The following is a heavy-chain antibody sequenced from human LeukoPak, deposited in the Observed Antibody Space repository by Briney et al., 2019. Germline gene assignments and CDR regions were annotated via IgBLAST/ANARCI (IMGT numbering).Heavy chain of an antibody. Sequence: SETLSLTCTVSGGSISSSSYYWGWIRQPPGKGLEWIGSIYYSGSTYYNPSLKSRVTISVDTSKNQFSPKLSSVTAADTAVYYCARDLYGSGSYYSEYNWFDPWGQGTLVTVSS. CDR3: ARDLYGSGSYYSEYNWFDP. J-gene: IGHJ5*02. CDR1: GGSISSSSYY. V-gene: IGHV4-39*07. CDR2: IYYSGST. D-gene: IGHD3-10*01.